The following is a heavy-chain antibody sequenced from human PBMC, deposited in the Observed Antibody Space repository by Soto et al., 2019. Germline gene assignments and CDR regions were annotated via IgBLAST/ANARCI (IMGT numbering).Heavy chain of an antibody. CDR1: GVTFSSYA. D-gene: IGHD3-22*01. J-gene: IGHJ4*02. CDR2: ISYDGSNK. Sequence: QVQLVESGGGVVQPGRSLRVSCAASGVTFSSYAMHWVRQAPGKGLEWVAVISYDGSNKYYADSVKGRFTISRDNSKNTLYLQMNSLRAEDTAVYYCARDEGSYHYDSSGYYAIDYWGQGTLVTVSS. V-gene: IGHV3-30-3*01. CDR3: ARDEGSYHYDSSGYYAIDY.